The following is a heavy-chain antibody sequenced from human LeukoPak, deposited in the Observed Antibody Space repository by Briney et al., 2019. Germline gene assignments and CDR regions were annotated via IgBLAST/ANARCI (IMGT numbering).Heavy chain of an antibody. CDR1: GYTFTGYY. CDR3: ARSRTGSGFLFDY. Sequence: ASVKVSCKASGYTFTGYYMHWVRQAPGQGLEWMGWINPNSGGTNYAQKFQGRVTMSRDTSISTAYMELSRLRSDDTAVYYCARSRTGSGFLFDYWGQGTLVTVSS. V-gene: IGHV1-2*02. CDR2: INPNSGGT. D-gene: IGHD3-10*01. J-gene: IGHJ4*02.